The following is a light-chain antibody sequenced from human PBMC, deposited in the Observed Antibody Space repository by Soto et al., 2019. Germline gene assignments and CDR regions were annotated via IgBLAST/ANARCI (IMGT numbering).Light chain of an antibody. CDR2: YSS. V-gene: IGKV3D-15*01. CDR1: QSVRTN. J-gene: IGKJ1*01. CDR3: QQYAYWPET. Sequence: EVMMTQCPDTASVTPGDTVTLSCGASQSVRTNLAWYQQRPGQAPRLLIHYSSTRASDIPARFSGSGSGTNFTLAISSLQSEDFAVYYCQQYAYWPETFGQGTKVDI.